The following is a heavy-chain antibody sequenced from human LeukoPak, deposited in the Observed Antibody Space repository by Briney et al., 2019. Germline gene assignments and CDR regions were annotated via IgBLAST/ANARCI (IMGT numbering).Heavy chain of an antibody. CDR1: GFTFSTYS. CDR3: TKDYYYDSSGGLNY. Sequence: GGSLRLSCAASGFTFSTYSMNWVRQAPGKGLEWVSSISTTSRYIYYADSVKGRFTISRDNAKDSLYLQMNSLRAEDSALYYCTKDYYYDSSGGLNYWGQGTLVTVSS. CDR2: ISTTSRYI. J-gene: IGHJ4*02. V-gene: IGHV3-21*04. D-gene: IGHD3-22*01.